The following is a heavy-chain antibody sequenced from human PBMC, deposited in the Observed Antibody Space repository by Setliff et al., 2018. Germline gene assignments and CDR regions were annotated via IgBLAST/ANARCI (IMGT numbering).Heavy chain of an antibody. Sequence: GASVKVSCKASGGTFSSYAISWVRQAPGQGLEWMGGIIPILGIANYAQKFQGRVTITADKSTSTAYMELSSLRSEDTAVYYCARGDFHGVTNLWGQGTLVTVS. CDR3: ARGDFHGVTNL. V-gene: IGHV1-69*10. CDR1: GGTFSSYA. D-gene: IGHD4-4*01. J-gene: IGHJ4*02. CDR2: IIPILGIA.